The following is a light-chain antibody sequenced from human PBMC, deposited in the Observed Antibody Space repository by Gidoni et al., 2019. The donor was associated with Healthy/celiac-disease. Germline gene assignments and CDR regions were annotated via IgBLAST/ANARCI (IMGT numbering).Light chain of an antibody. Sequence: QSALTQPASVSGSPGQSITISCTGTSSDSGDYNYVSWYQHHPGKAPNLMIYEVRNRPSGVSNRFSGSKSGNTASLTISGLQAEDEADYYCSSYTSSSPLVIFGGGTKLTVL. CDR2: EVR. CDR3: SSYTSSSPLVI. V-gene: IGLV2-14*01. CDR1: SSDSGDYNY. J-gene: IGLJ2*01.